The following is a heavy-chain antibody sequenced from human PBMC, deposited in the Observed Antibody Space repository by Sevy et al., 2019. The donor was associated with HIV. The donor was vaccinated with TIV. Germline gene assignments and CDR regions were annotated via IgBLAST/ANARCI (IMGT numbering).Heavy chain of an antibody. CDR1: GFSFSRYA. V-gene: IGHV3-30*04. D-gene: IGHD3-16*01. Sequence: GGSLRLSCAASGFSFSRYAMHWIRQAPGKGPESVAVISYDKVNTYHSDSVKGRFTISRDNSKNTLYLQMNSLRPEDTAVYYCARDGGGDYFDYWGQGTLVTVSS. CDR2: ISYDKVNT. J-gene: IGHJ4*02. CDR3: ARDGGGDYFDY.